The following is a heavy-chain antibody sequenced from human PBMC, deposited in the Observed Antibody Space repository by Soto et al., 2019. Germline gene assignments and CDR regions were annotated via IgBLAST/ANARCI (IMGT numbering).Heavy chain of an antibody. J-gene: IGHJ3*01. CDR1: GYACTYNG. Sequence: QVQLVQSGGEMKKPGASMRVSWKTSGYACTYNGITWVRQAPGQGLEWMGWISAHNGNTKSAEKFQGRFTMTTDTSTSTAHMELTSLTSDDTAVYYCARGRGYSYAEDPLQNWGKGTMVIVSS. D-gene: IGHD5-18*01. CDR2: ISAHNGNT. V-gene: IGHV1-18*04. CDR3: ARGRGYSYAEDPLQN.